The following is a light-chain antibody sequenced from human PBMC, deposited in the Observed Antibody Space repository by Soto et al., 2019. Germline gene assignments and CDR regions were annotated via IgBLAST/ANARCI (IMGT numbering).Light chain of an antibody. V-gene: IGLV2-14*03. Sequence: QSALTQPASLSGSPVQSITISCTGTSSDVGSYNYVSWSQQHPGKAPKLIIYDVSNRPSALSNRFSGSKSGNTASLTISGRQAEDEADYYCNSYTGSSTPYVFGTGTKLTVL. CDR3: NSYTGSSTPYV. J-gene: IGLJ1*01. CDR2: DVS. CDR1: SSDVGSYNY.